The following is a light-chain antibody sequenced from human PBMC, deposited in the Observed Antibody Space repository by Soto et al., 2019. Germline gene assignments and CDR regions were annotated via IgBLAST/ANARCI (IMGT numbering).Light chain of an antibody. V-gene: IGLV2-8*01. J-gene: IGLJ1*01. CDR1: SSDVGGYNY. Sequence: QSALTQPPSASGSFGQSVTISCTGTSSDVGGYNYVSWYQQHPGKAPKLMIYEVSERPSGVPDRFSGSKSGNTASLTVSGLQADDEADYYCSSYSDTNYHYVFGTGTKVTVL. CDR3: SSYSDTNYHYV. CDR2: EVS.